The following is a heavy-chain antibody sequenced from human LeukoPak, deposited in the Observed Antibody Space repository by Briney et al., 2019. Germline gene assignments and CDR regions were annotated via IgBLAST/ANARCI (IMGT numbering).Heavy chain of an antibody. J-gene: IGHJ3*02. V-gene: IGHV4-4*02. Sequence: PSETLSLTCTVSNGPITSTRWWSWVRQPPGKGLEWIGESSHTGSTNYNPSFNSRVTMSVDKSKNQVSLNLKSVTAADTALYYCASSSLVVVVTYGFDIWGRGTAVTVSS. CDR1: NGPITSTRW. D-gene: IGHD2-21*01. CDR2: SSHTGST. CDR3: ASSSLVVVVTYGFDI.